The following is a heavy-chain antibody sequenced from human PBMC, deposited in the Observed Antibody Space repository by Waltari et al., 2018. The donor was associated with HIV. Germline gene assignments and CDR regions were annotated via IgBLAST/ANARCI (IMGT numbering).Heavy chain of an antibody. V-gene: IGHV3-66*01. D-gene: IGHD4-4*01. Sequence: EVHLVESGGGLVQPGGSLRLSCAASGFTVSNSFMSWVRQAPGKGLEWVSINHHDGSTYNANSVKGRLTISRDNSKNTLYLQMNSLRVEDTAVYYCARGDYRPFDYWGQGTLVTVSS. CDR2: NHHDGST. CDR1: GFTVSNSF. J-gene: IGHJ4*02. CDR3: ARGDYRPFDY.